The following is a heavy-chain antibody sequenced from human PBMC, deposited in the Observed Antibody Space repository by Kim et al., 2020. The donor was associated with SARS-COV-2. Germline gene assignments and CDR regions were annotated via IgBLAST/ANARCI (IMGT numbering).Heavy chain of an antibody. Sequence: GGSLRLSCAASGFTFGDYAMHWVRQAPGKGLEWVSGISWNSGSIGYADSVKGRFTISRDNAKNSLYLQMNSLRAEDTALYYCAKDPRRFGELLNWFDPWGQGTLVTVSS. CDR3: AKDPRRFGELLNWFDP. V-gene: IGHV3-9*01. CDR2: ISWNSGSI. D-gene: IGHD3-10*01. CDR1: GFTFGDYA. J-gene: IGHJ5*02.